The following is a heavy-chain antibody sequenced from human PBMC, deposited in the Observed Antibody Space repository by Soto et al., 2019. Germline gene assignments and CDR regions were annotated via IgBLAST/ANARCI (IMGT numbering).Heavy chain of an antibody. CDR1: GFTFSSYA. J-gene: IGHJ4*02. CDR3: AKGGVSSPFDY. Sequence: EVQLLESGGGLVQPGGSLRLSCAASGFTFSSYAMSWVRQAPGKGLEWVAVVGATGTITSYADSVKGRFTISRDNSKNTLYLQVNSLRTEDSALYYCAKGGVSSPFDYWGQGTLVTVSS. D-gene: IGHD2-2*01. V-gene: IGHV3-23*01. CDR2: VGATGTIT.